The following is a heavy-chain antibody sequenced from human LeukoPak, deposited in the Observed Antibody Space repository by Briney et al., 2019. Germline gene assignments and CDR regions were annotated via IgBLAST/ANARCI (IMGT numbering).Heavy chain of an antibody. CDR2: ISSSGSAI. Sequence: GGSLRLSCLASGFTFSSYEMNWVRQAPGKGLEWVSYISSSGSAIYYADSVKGRFTISRDNAKNSLYLQMNSLRAEDTAVYYCAELGITMIGGVWGKGTTVTISS. J-gene: IGHJ6*04. D-gene: IGHD3-10*02. V-gene: IGHV3-48*03. CDR1: GFTFSSYE. CDR3: AELGITMIGGV.